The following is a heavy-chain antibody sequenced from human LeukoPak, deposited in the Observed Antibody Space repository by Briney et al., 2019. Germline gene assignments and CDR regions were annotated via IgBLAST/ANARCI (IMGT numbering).Heavy chain of an antibody. Sequence: GGSLRLSCAASGFTVSSNYMSWVRQAPGKGLEWVSVIYSGGSTYYADSVKGRFTISRDNSKNTLYLQMNSLRAEDTAVYYCARDGGNYDFWSGYSFDYWGQGTLVTVSS. D-gene: IGHD3-3*01. CDR3: ARDGGNYDFWSGYSFDY. V-gene: IGHV3-66*02. CDR2: IYSGGST. CDR1: GFTVSSNY. J-gene: IGHJ4*02.